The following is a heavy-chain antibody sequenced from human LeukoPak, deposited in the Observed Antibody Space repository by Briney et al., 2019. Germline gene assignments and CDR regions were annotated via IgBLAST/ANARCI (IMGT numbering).Heavy chain of an antibody. CDR1: GFTFSSYE. D-gene: IGHD3-9*01. J-gene: IGHJ4*02. CDR2: ISSSGSTI. CDR3: AREKTFYNILTGYKRGGYYFDY. V-gene: IGHV3-48*03. Sequence: GGSLRLSCAASGFTFSSYEMNWVRQAPGKGLEWVSYISSSGSTIYYADSVKGRFTISRDNAKNSLYLQMNSLRAEDTAVYYCAREKTFYNILTGYKRGGYYFDYWGQGILVTVSS.